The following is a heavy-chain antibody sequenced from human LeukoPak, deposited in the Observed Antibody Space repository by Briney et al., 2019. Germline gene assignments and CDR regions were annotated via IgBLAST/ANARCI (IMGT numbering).Heavy chain of an antibody. J-gene: IGHJ4*02. D-gene: IGHD4-17*01. CDR2: ISSDGGST. Sequence: GGSLRLSCAASGFTFSSYAMHWVRQAPGKGLEYVSAISSDGGSTYYANSVKGRLTISRDNSKNTLYLQMGSLRAEDMAVYYCARGLMTTSYYWGQGTLVTVSS. V-gene: IGHV3-64*01. CDR1: GFTFSSYA. CDR3: ARGLMTTSYY.